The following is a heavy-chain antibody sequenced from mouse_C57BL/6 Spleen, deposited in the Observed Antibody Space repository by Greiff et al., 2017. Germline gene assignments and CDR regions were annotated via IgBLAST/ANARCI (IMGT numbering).Heavy chain of an antibody. CDR3: ASLDPTWFAY. CDR2: ISDGGSYT. J-gene: IGHJ3*01. Sequence: EVQVVESGGGLVKPGGSLKLSCAASGFTFSSYAMSWVRQTPEKRLEWVATISDGGSYTYYPDNVKGRFTISRDNAKNNLYLQMSHLKSEDTAMYYCASLDPTWFAYWGQGTLVTVSA. CDR1: GFTFSSYA. V-gene: IGHV5-4*01.